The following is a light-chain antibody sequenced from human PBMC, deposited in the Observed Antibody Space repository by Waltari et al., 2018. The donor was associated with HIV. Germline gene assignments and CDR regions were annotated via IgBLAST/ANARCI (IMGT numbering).Light chain of an antibody. V-gene: IGLV3-1*01. J-gene: IGLJ2*01. CDR1: DLPDNY. CDR2: QDT. Sequence: YDLTQPLSVSVSPGETASIPCSGDDLPDNYAYWYQQKPGQSPLLVIHQDTQRHSGIPERFSGSSSGNTAALTISGTQPMDEADYFCQVWDRGTAVFGGGTKVTVL. CDR3: QVWDRGTAV.